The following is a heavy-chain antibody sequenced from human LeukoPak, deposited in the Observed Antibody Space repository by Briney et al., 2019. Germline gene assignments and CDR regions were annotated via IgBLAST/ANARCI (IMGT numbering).Heavy chain of an antibody. D-gene: IGHD1-26*01. CDR3: ARTIVGPGTSYFDQ. CDR2: INHRGAH. J-gene: IGHJ4*02. CDR1: GESLSGYY. V-gene: IGHV4-34*01. Sequence: SETLSLTCAVYGESLSGYYWSWIRQPPGKGLEWLGEINHRGAHDFNPSLKSRVNMSVDTSKNEFSLRLTSVTAADTAVYYCARTIVGPGTSYFDQWGQGTLVTVSS.